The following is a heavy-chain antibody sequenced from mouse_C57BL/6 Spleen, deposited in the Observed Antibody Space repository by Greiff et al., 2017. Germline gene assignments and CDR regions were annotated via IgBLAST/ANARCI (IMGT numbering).Heavy chain of an antibody. Sequence: QVQLKQPGAELVKPGASVQLSCKASGYTFTSYWMHWVKQRPGQGLEWIGMIHPNSGSTNYNEKFKSKATLTVDKSSSTAYMQLSSLTSEDSAVYYCAREDRNYGAWFAYWGQGALVTVSA. CDR2: IHPNSGST. D-gene: IGHD2-5*01. J-gene: IGHJ3*01. CDR1: GYTFTSYW. CDR3: AREDRNYGAWFAY. V-gene: IGHV1-64*01.